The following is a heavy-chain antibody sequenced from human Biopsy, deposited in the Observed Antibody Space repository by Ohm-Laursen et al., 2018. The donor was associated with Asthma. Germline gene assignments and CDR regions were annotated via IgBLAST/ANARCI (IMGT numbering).Heavy chain of an antibody. V-gene: IGHV3-30*03. CDR1: GFTFSNYA. D-gene: IGHD6-19*01. Sequence: SLRLSCAASGFTFSNYAMHWVRQAPGKGLEWVALISYEGSNKYYADSVKGRSTISRDNSKNTLNLQMNSLRAEDTAVYYCSREEPTSGWYQGSILRWGQGTLVTVSS. CDR3: SREEPTSGWYQGSILR. J-gene: IGHJ4*02. CDR2: ISYEGSNK.